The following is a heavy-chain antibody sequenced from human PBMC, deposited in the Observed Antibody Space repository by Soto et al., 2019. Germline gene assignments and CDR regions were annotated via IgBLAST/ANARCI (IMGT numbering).Heavy chain of an antibody. J-gene: IGHJ3*02. CDR3: ARGWHRVLRFLEWLPKGDDAIDI. CDR2: ISAYNGNT. D-gene: IGHD3-3*01. V-gene: IGHV1-18*04. Sequence: ASVRVSCKASGYTFTSYGISWVRQAPGQGLEWMGWISAYNGNTNYAQKLQGRVTMTTDTSTSTAYMELRSLRSDDTAVYYCARGWHRVLRFLEWLPKGDDAIDIWGQGTMVTVSS. CDR1: GYTFTSYG.